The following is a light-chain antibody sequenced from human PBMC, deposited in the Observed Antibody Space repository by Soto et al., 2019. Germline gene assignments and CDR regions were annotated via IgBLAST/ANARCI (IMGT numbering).Light chain of an antibody. CDR1: SSDVGGYNY. Sequence: QSALTQPPSASGSPGQSVTISCTGTSSDVGGYNYVSWYQQHPGKAPKLMIYEVSKRPSGVPDRFSGSKSGNTASLTVSGLQAEDEADYYCSSYAGSSGVFGPGTKLTVL. J-gene: IGLJ1*01. V-gene: IGLV2-8*01. CDR2: EVS. CDR3: SSYAGSSGV.